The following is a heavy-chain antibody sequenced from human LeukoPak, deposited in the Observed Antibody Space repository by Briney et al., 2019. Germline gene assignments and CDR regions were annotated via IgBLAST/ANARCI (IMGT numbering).Heavy chain of an antibody. CDR3: ASSGYCSGGSCYGDYFDY. Sequence: GASVKVSCKASGYTFTSYDINWLRQATGQGLEWMGWMNPNSGNTGYAQKFQGRVTITRNTSISTAYMELSSLRSEDTAVYYCASSGYCSGGSCYGDYFDYWGQGTLVTVSS. D-gene: IGHD2-15*01. V-gene: IGHV1-8*03. CDR1: GYTFTSYD. J-gene: IGHJ4*02. CDR2: MNPNSGNT.